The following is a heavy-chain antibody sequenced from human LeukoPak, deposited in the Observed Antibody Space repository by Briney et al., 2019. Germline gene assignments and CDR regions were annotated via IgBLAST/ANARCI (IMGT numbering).Heavy chain of an antibody. D-gene: IGHD6-19*01. CDR1: GFTFSSYE. J-gene: IGHJ4*02. Sequence: PGGSLRLSCAASGFTFSSYEMNWVRQAPGKGLEWVSYISSSGSTIYYADSVKGRFTISRDNAKNSLYLQMNSLRSEDMAVYYCARTVRYSSGPLTDLLPYYFDYWGQGTLVTVSS. CDR2: ISSSGSTI. V-gene: IGHV3-48*03. CDR3: ARTVRYSSGPLTDLLPYYFDY.